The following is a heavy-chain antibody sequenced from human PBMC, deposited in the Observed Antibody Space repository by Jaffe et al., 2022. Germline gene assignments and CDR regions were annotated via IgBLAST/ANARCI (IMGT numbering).Heavy chain of an antibody. J-gene: IGHJ6*03. Sequence: QVQLQESGPGLVKPSETLSLTCTVSGGSISSYYWSWIRQPPGKGLEWIGYIYYSGSTNYNPSLKSRVTISVDTSKNQFSLKLSSVTAADTAVYYCARDYHHFGYYYYYYMDVWGKGTTVTVSS. D-gene: IGHD2-2*01. CDR3: ARDYHHFGYYYYYYMDV. CDR2: IYYSGST. CDR1: GGSISSYY. V-gene: IGHV4-59*01.